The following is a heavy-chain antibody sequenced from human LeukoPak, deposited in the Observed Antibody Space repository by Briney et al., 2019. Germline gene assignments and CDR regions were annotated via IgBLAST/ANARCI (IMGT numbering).Heavy chain of an antibody. J-gene: IGHJ4*02. V-gene: IGHV3-48*01. CDR3: ARGGEDFDY. CDR2: ISSSSSTI. CDR1: GFTFSSYS. Sequence: GGSLRLSCATSGFTFSSYSINWVRQAPGKGLEWVSYISSSSSTIYYADSVKGRFTISRDNAKNSLYLQMNSLRAEDTAVYYCARGGEDFDYWGQGTLVTVSS.